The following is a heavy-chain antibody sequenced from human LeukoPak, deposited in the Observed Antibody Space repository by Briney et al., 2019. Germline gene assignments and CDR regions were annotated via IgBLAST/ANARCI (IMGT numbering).Heavy chain of an antibody. CDR1: GFTFNSYD. CDR3: AKKASGSYFQGPDY. D-gene: IGHD1-26*01. CDR2: IDKGPNT. Sequence: GGSLRLSCAASGFTFNSYDMYWVRQVIGKGLEWVSAIDKGPNTYYSDSVKGRFTISRDNSKNTLYLQMNTLRVEDTAVYYCAKKASGSYFQGPDYWGQGSLVTVSS. V-gene: IGHV3-13*01. J-gene: IGHJ4*02.